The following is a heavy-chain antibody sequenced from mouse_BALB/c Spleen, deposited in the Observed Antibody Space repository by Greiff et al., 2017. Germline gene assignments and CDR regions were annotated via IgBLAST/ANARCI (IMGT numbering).Heavy chain of an antibody. V-gene: IGHV5-12-2*01. CDR3: ARGGNYDAMDY. CDR2: ISNGGGST. CDR1: GFTFSSYT. J-gene: IGHJ4*01. D-gene: IGHD2-1*01. Sequence: EVQRVESGGGLVQPGGSLKLSCAASGFTFSSYTMSWVRQTPEKRLEWVAYISNGGGSTYYPDTVKGRFTISRDNAKNTLYLQMSSLKSEDTAMYYCARGGNYDAMDYWGQGTSVTVSS.